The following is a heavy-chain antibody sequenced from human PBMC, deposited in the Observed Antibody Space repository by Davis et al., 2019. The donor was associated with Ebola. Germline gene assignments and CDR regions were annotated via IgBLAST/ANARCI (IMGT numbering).Heavy chain of an antibody. CDR2: INSYGSST. D-gene: IGHD3-22*01. CDR1: GFTFDDYA. V-gene: IGHV3-74*01. CDR3: ARDGGYYYDSSGYHYYYYYGMDV. Sequence: HTGGSLRLSCAASGFTFDDYAMHWVRQAPGKGLVWVSRINSYGSSTSYADSVKGRFTISRDNSKNTLYLQMNSLRAEDTAVYYCARDGGYYYDSSGYHYYYYYGMDVWGQGTTVTVSS. J-gene: IGHJ6*02.